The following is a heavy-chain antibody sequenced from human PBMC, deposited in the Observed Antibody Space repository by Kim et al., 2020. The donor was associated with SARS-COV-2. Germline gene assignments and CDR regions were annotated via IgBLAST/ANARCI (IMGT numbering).Heavy chain of an antibody. CDR3: ARLLRGAVYFDY. CDR2: IYYSGST. Sequence: SETLSLTCTVSGGSISSSSYYWGWIRQPPGKGLEWIGSIYYSGSTYYNPSLKSRVTISVDTSKNQFSLKLSSVTAADTAVYYCARLLRGAVYFDYWGQGTLVTVSS. D-gene: IGHD3-10*01. CDR1: GGSISSSSYY. J-gene: IGHJ4*02. V-gene: IGHV4-39*01.